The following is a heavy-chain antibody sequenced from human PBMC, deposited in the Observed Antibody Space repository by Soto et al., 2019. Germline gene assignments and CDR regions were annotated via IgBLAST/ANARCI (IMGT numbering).Heavy chain of an antibody. Sequence: GGSLRLSCAASGFTFSSYAMIWVRQAPGKGLEWVSAISGSGGSTYYADSVKGRFTISRDNSKNTLYLQMNSLRAEDTAVYYCAKGFLRSITMIVVVITLFDYWGQGTLVTVSS. CDR1: GFTFSSYA. CDR3: AKGFLRSITMIVVVITLFDY. V-gene: IGHV3-23*01. CDR2: ISGSGGST. D-gene: IGHD3-22*01. J-gene: IGHJ4*02.